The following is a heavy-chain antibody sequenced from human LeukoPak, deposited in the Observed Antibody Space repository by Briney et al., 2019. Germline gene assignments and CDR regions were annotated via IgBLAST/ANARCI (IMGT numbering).Heavy chain of an antibody. CDR2: ISSSSYI. D-gene: IGHD6-19*01. Sequence: PGGSLRLSCAASGFTFSNYAMSWVRQAPGKGLEWVSSISSSSYIYYADSVKGRFTISRDNAKNSLYLQMNSLRAEDTAVYYCARVISVAGYDYWGQGTLVTVSS. J-gene: IGHJ4*02. V-gene: IGHV3-21*01. CDR3: ARVISVAGYDY. CDR1: GFTFSNYA.